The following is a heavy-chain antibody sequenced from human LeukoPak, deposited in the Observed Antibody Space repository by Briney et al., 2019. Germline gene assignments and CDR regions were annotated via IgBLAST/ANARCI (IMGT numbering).Heavy chain of an antibody. J-gene: IGHJ4*02. CDR2: ISAYNGNT. Sequence: EASVKVSCKASGYSFRNYGISWVRQAPGQGLEWMGWISAYNGNTNYAQKLQGRVTMTTDTSTSTAYMELRSLRSDDTAVYYCARDGEAAAADYWGQGTLVTVSS. CDR3: ARDGEAAAADY. D-gene: IGHD6-13*01. V-gene: IGHV1-18*01. CDR1: GYSFRNYG.